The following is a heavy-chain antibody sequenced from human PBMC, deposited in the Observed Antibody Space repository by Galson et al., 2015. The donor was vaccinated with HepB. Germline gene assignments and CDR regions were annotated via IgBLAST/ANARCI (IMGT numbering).Heavy chain of an antibody. V-gene: IGHV1-69*01. D-gene: IGHD2-15*01. Sequence: SCKASGGTFSSYAISWVRQAPGQGLEWMGGIIPIFGTANYAQKFQGRVTITADESTSTAYMELSSLRSEDTAVYYCARPSYCSGGSCYGVFDYWGQGTLVTVSS. CDR3: ARPSYCSGGSCYGVFDY. J-gene: IGHJ4*02. CDR1: GGTFSSYA. CDR2: IIPIFGTA.